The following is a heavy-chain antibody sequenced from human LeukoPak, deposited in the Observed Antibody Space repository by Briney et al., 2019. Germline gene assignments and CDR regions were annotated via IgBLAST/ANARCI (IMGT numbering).Heavy chain of an antibody. CDR2: INWNGGST. CDR1: GFTFDDYG. Sequence: GGSLRLSCAASGFTFDDYGMSWVRQAPGKGLEWDSGINWNGGSTGYAGSVKGRFTISRDNAKNTLYLQMNSLSAEDTAVYYCAALDNGRDYWGQGTLVTVSS. CDR3: AALDNGRDY. D-gene: IGHD1-14*01. J-gene: IGHJ4*02. V-gene: IGHV3-20*04.